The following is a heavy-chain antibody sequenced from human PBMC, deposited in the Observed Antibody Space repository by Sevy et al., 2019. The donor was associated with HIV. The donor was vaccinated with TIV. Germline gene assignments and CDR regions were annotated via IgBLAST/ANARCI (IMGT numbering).Heavy chain of an antibody. CDR1: GFTFRTYA. J-gene: IGHJ6*02. V-gene: IGHV3-66*01. CDR2: IDSGGST. Sequence: GGSLRLSCAASGFTFRTYAMSWVRQAPGMGLEWVSLIDSGGSTYYADSVKGRFTISRDNAKNTLYLQMNPLRAEDTAVYFCARDRYYDASGYYYYYYGMDVWGQGTTVTVSS. CDR3: ARDRYYDASGYYYYYYGMDV. D-gene: IGHD3-22*01.